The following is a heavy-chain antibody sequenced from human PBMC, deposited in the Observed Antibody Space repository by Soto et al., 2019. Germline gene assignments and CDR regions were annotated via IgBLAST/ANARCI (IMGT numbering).Heavy chain of an antibody. CDR1: CGSISSGDYY. J-gene: IGHJ5*02. CDR2: IYYSGST. Sequence: QVQLQESGPGLVKPSQTLSLTCTVSCGSISSGDYYWSWIRQPPGQGLEWIGYIYYSGSTYYNPSHKSRVTISVDTSKNQFSLKLSSVTAAYTAVYYWARERPDGSRLDPWGQGTLVTVSS. V-gene: IGHV4-30-4*01. D-gene: IGHD6-13*01. CDR3: ARERPDGSRLDP.